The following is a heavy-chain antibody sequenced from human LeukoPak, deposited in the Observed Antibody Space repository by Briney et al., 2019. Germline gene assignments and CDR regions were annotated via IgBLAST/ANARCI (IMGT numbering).Heavy chain of an antibody. J-gene: IGHJ4*02. D-gene: IGHD2-15*01. CDR1: GSTFSSSG. Sequence: GGSLRLSCTASGSTFSSSGMHWVRQAPGKGLEWVALISFDGSDIFHVDSVKGRFTISRDNAKNTLFLQMNSLRAEDTGVYYCAKEFPVVVAGATHYNFDYWGQGTLVTVSS. CDR2: ISFDGSDI. CDR3: AKEFPVVVAGATHYNFDY. V-gene: IGHV3-33*05.